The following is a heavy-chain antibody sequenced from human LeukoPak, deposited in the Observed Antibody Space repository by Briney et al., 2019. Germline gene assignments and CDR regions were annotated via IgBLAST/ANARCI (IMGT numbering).Heavy chain of an antibody. CDR1: GFTFSSYS. J-gene: IGHJ5*02. D-gene: IGHD3-3*01. V-gene: IGHV3-48*01. Sequence: PGGSLRLSSAASGFTFSSYSMNWVRQAPGKGLEWVSYISSSSSTIYCADSVKGRFTISRDNAKNSLYLQMNSLRAEDTAVYYCARDPGITIFGVDSNWFDPWGQGTLVTVSS. CDR2: ISSSSSTI. CDR3: ARDPGITIFGVDSNWFDP.